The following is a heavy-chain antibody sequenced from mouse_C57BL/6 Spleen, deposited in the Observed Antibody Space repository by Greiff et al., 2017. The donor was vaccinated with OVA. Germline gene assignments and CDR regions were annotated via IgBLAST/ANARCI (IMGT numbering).Heavy chain of an antibody. J-gene: IGHJ3*01. V-gene: IGHV2-2*01. CDR3: ARFLSIMVATGIDY. Sequence: VQLQQSGPVLVQPSPSLSITCTVSGFSLTSYCVHWVRQSPGKGLEWLGVIWRGGSTDYNAAFISRLSISKEKTEGKDSIKMNSLLEDDTAVDYGARFLSIMVATGIDYWGQGTLVTVSA. CDR2: IWRGGST. D-gene: IGHD2-3*01. CDR1: GFSLTSYC.